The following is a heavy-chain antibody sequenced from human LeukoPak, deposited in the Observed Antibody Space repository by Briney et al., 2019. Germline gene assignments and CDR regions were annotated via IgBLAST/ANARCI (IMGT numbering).Heavy chain of an antibody. D-gene: IGHD6-19*01. CDR1: GYTFTGYY. CDR2: INPNSGGT. V-gene: IGHV1-2*06. CDR3: ARDIGYSSGWYRGDFDY. Sequence: ASVKVSCKASGYTFTGYYMHWVRQAPGQGLEWMGRINPNSGGTNYAQKLQGRVTMTTDTSTSTAYMELRSLRSDDTAVCYCARDIGYSSGWYRGDFDYWGQGTLVTVSS. J-gene: IGHJ4*02.